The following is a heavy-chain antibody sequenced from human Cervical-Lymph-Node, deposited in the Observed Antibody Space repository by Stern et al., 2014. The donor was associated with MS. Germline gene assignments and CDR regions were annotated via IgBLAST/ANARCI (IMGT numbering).Heavy chain of an antibody. CDR3: AKVSAPYYYDFSGYFDY. J-gene: IGHJ4*02. V-gene: IGHV3-30*04. CDR2: ISYDGSNS. Sequence: VQLVESGGGVVQSGESLTLSCAASGFTFSDYAFHWVRLAPGRGLEWVAIISYDGSNSYSADSVKGRFTLFRDNSQNTLSLRMTSLRPDDTAVYYCAKVSAPYYYDFSGYFDYWGQGTQVTVSS. CDR1: GFTFSDYA. D-gene: IGHD3-22*01.